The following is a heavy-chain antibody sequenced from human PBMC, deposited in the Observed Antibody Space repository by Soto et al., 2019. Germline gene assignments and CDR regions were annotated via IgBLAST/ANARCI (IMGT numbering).Heavy chain of an antibody. CDR1: GGSFSAYS. D-gene: IGHD3-3*01. V-gene: IGHV4-34*01. Sequence: SETLSLTCGVYGGSFSAYSWTWLRQSPGKGLEWIGEITHGGSTDYNPALKSRLVMSVDTSKSQFSLRVTSVTAADAAVYFCARARFDSWSHIYYGLDVWGQGTTVTV. CDR2: ITHGGST. CDR3: ARARFDSWSHIYYGLDV. J-gene: IGHJ6*02.